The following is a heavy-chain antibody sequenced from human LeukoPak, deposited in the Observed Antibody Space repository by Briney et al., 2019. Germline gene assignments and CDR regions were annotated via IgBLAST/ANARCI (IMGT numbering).Heavy chain of an antibody. CDR2: ISYDGSNK. V-gene: IGHV3-30*18. Sequence: PGGSLRLSCAASGFTFSSYGMHWVRQAPGKGLEWVAVISYDGSNKYYADSVKGRFTISRDNSKNTLYLQMNSLRAEDTAVYYCAKEEYSSSQFYYFDYWGQGTLVPSPQ. D-gene: IGHD6-6*01. CDR1: GFTFSSYG. CDR3: AKEEYSSSQFYYFDY. J-gene: IGHJ4*02.